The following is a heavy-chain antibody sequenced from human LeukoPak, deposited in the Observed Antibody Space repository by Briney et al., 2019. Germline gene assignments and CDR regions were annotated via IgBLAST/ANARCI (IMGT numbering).Heavy chain of an antibody. D-gene: IGHD2-2*01. CDR3: AKSGPYCSSTSCNYFDY. CDR2: ISSSSSSSTI. CDR1: GFTFSSYS. Sequence: GGSLRLSCAASGFTFSSYSMNWVRQAPGKGLEWVSFISSSSSSSTIYYADSVKGRFTISRDNSKNALFLQMNSLRAEDTAVYYCAKSGPYCSSTSCNYFDYWGQGTLVTVSS. J-gene: IGHJ4*02. V-gene: IGHV3-48*01.